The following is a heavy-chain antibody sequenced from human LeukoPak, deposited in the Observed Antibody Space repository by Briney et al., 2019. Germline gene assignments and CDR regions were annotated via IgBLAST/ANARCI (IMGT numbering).Heavy chain of an antibody. J-gene: IGHJ3*02. Sequence: GGSLRLSCAASGFTVSSNYMSWVRQAPGKGLEWVSVIYSSGNTYYADSVKGRFTISRDNSKNTLFLQMNSLRAEDTAVYYCARDATRDFAFDIWGQGTAVTVSP. D-gene: IGHD1-1*01. CDR2: IYSSGNT. CDR1: GFTVSSNY. V-gene: IGHV3-53*01. CDR3: ARDATRDFAFDI.